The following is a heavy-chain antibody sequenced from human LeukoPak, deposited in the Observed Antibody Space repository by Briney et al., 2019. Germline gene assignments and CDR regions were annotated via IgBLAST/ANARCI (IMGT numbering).Heavy chain of an antibody. D-gene: IGHD6-19*01. CDR3: ARDRIAVAATETSFDY. CDR1: AFIFSRYN. CDR2: ISGSSSYI. Sequence: GGSLRHSCAPSAFIFSRYNMNWVLQAPGLGLDWVSSISGSSSYIYYADSVKGRFTISRGNAKNSLYLQMNSLRAEDTAVYYCARDRIAVAATETSFDYWGEGTLVTVSS. J-gene: IGHJ4*02. V-gene: IGHV3-21*01.